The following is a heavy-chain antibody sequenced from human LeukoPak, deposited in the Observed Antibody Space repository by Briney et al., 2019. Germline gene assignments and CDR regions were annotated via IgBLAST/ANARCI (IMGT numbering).Heavy chain of an antibody. CDR2: IYVDGRTT. Sequence: GGSLRLSCVAPGFTFSNYWMHWVRQPPGKGLVWVSRIYVDGRTTNYADSVKGRFTISRDNAKNTVYLEMNSLRAEDTAVYYCASNIAAAGIDYDYWGQGTLVTVSS. D-gene: IGHD6-13*01. J-gene: IGHJ4*02. CDR1: GFTFSNYW. CDR3: ASNIAAAGIDYDY. V-gene: IGHV3-74*01.